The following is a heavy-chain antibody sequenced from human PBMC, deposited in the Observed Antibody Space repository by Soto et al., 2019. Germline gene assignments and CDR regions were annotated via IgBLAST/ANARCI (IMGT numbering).Heavy chain of an antibody. J-gene: IGHJ5*02. CDR1: GGSISSGGYY. Sequence: QVQLQESGPGLVKPSQTLSLTCTVSGGSISSGGYYWSWIRQHPGKGLEWIGYIYYSGSTYYNPSLRSRVTISVDTSKNQFSLKLSSVTAADTAVYYCARDRDCISTSCYSWFDPWGQGTLVTVSS. D-gene: IGHD2-2*01. CDR2: IYYSGST. CDR3: ARDRDCISTSCYSWFDP. V-gene: IGHV4-31*03.